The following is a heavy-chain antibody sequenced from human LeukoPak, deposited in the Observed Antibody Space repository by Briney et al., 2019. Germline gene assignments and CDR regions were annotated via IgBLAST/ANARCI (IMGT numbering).Heavy chain of an antibody. CDR1: GTRVSDNY. J-gene: IGHJ4*02. CDR3: AKSGLNRFDY. D-gene: IGHD2-15*01. Sequence: GGSLRLSCEASGTRVSDNYMYWVRQAPGKGLEWVSLIHSGGSTYYADSVKGRFTISRDNSKNTLYLQMNSLRAEDTAVYYCAKSGLNRFDYWGQGTLVTVSS. CDR2: IHSGGST. V-gene: IGHV3-53*01.